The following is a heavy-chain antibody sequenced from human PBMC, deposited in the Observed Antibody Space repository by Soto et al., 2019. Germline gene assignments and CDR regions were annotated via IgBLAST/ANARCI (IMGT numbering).Heavy chain of an antibody. CDR2: ISAHNGNT. Sequence: QVHLVQSGAEVKKPGASVKVSCKASGYTFTSYGITWVRQAPGQGLEWMGWISAHNGNTDYAQKLQGRVIVTRDTSTSTAYMELRRLRSDDTDVYYCARGRYGDYWGQGALVTVSS. CDR1: GYTFTSYG. D-gene: IGHD1-1*01. J-gene: IGHJ4*02. CDR3: ARGRYGDY. V-gene: IGHV1-18*01.